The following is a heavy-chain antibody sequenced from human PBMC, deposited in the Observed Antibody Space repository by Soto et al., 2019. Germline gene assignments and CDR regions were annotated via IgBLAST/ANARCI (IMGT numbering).Heavy chain of an antibody. CDR3: ARESSVYVPFDY. J-gene: IGHJ4*02. Sequence: GGFLRLSCATSGFSVSDSCRSWVRQAPGKGLEWVSVIYAAGHTYYPDSVKGRFIISRDKSENTVYLQMNSLRAEDTAVYYCARESSVYVPFDYWGQGTLVTVSS. D-gene: IGHD6-6*01. CDR1: GFSVSDSC. V-gene: IGHV3-66*01. CDR2: IYAAGHT.